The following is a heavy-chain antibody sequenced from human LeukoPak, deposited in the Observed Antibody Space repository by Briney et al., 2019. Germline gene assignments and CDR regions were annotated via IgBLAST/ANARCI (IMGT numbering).Heavy chain of an antibody. Sequence: SETLSLTCTVSGASISNYYWSWIRQPAGKGLEWIGRVYPSRSTNYNPSLKSRVTMSVDTSNNQLSLMMTSVTAADTAVYYCASFGDGYNYHFDYWGQGTLVTVSS. V-gene: IGHV4-4*07. CDR2: VYPSRST. J-gene: IGHJ4*02. D-gene: IGHD5-24*01. CDR1: GASISNYY. CDR3: ASFGDGYNYHFDY.